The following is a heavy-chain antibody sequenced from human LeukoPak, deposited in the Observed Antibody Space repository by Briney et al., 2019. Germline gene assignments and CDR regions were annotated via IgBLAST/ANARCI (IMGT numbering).Heavy chain of an antibody. J-gene: IGHJ6*02. CDR1: GGSVRSTY. CDR3: ARAGFDGSGSYYLYYFGMDV. D-gene: IGHD3-10*01. V-gene: IGHV4-4*07. Sequence: SETLSLTCTVSGGSVRSTYWSWIRQPAGRGLEWIGRIYTGGSTNYNPSLESRATMSVDTSKNQFSLKLTSVTAADTAVYYCARAGFDGSGSYYLYYFGMDVWGQGTTVTVSS. CDR2: IYTGGST.